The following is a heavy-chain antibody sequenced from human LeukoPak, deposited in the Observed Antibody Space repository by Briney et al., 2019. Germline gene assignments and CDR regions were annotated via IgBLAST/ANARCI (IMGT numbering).Heavy chain of an antibody. V-gene: IGHV4-30-4*08. CDR2: IYYSGST. CDR1: GGSISSGDYY. J-gene: IGHJ4*02. CDR3: ARTYYDFWSGYSHRPPIDY. D-gene: IGHD3-3*01. Sequence: SETLSLTCTVSGGSISSGDYYWSWIRQPPGKGLAWIGYIYYSGSTYYNPSLKSRVTISVDTSKNQFSLKLSSVTAADTAVYYCARTYYDFWSGYSHRPPIDYWGQGTLVTVSS.